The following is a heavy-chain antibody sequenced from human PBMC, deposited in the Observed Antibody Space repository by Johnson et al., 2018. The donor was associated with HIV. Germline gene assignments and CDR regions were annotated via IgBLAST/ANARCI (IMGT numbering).Heavy chain of an antibody. V-gene: IGHV3-30*04. CDR3: ARDAPDSGSYHAFDI. Sequence: QVQLVESGGGVVQPGRSLRLSCEASVFTFSSYAVHWVRQAPGKGLEWVALISYGGKNKYYADSVKGRFTISRDNSKNTLYLQMNSLRAEDTAVYYCARDAPDSGSYHAFDIWGQGTMVTVSS. J-gene: IGHJ3*02. CDR1: VFTFSSYA. CDR2: ISYGGKNK. D-gene: IGHD1-26*01.